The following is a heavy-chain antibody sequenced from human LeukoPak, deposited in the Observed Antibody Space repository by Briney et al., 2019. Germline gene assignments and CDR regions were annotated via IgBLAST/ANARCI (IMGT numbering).Heavy chain of an antibody. V-gene: IGHV1-18*01. CDR3: AREVLPEPSGLAEE. CDR1: GYTFTSYG. D-gene: IGHD6-13*01. Sequence: GASVKVSCKASGYTFTSYGISWVRQAPGQGLEWMGWISAYNGNTNYAQKLQGRVTMTTDTSTSTAYMELRSLRSDDTAVYYCAREVLPEPSGLAEEWGQGTLVTVSS. CDR2: ISAYNGNT. J-gene: IGHJ4*02.